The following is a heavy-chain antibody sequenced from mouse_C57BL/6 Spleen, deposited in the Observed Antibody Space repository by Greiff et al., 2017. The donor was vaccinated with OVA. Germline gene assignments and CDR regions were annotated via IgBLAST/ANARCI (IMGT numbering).Heavy chain of an antibody. Sequence: QVQLQQSGAELVRPGPSVKVSCKASGYAFTNYLIEWVKQRPGQGLEWIGVINPGSGGTNYNEKFKGKATLTADKSSSTAYMQLSSLTSEDSAVYFCARSGNYGDYAMDYWGQGTSVTVSS. J-gene: IGHJ4*01. CDR2: INPGSGGT. CDR3: ARSGNYGDYAMDY. D-gene: IGHD2-1*01. V-gene: IGHV1-54*01. CDR1: GYAFTNYL.